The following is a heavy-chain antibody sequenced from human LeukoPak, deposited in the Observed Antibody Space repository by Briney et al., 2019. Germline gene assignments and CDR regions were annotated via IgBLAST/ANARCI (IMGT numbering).Heavy chain of an antibody. CDR3: ARYEPAATNAFDI. CDR1: GYSISSSNW. Sequence: SDTLSLTCAVSGYSISSSNWWGWIRQPPGKGLEWIGYIYYSGSIYYNPSLKSRVTMSVDTSKNQFSLKLSSVTAVDTAVYYCARYEPAATNAFDIWGQGTMVTVSS. CDR2: IYYSGSI. D-gene: IGHD2-2*01. V-gene: IGHV4-28*05. J-gene: IGHJ3*02.